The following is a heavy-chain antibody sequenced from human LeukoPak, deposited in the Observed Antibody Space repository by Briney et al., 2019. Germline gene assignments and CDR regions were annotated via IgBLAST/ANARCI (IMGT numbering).Heavy chain of an antibody. V-gene: IGHV2-70*11. J-gene: IGHJ4*02. CDR1: GFSLSTSGMC. CDR2: TDWDDDK. D-gene: IGHD5-12*01. Sequence: ESGPTLVNPTQTLTLTCTFSGFSLSTSGMCVSWVRQPPGKALEWLARTDWDDDKYYSTSLKTRLTISKDTSKNQVVLTMTNMDPVDTATYYCARVRGYGDYLYYFDDWGQGTLVTVSS. CDR3: ARVRGYGDYLYYFDD.